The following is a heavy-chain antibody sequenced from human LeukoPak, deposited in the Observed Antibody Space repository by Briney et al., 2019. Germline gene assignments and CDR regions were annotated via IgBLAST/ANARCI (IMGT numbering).Heavy chain of an antibody. D-gene: IGHD2/OR15-2a*01. CDR3: AKAIDTSYYYYGMDV. V-gene: IGHV3-23*01. Sequence: GGSLRLSCAASGFTFSSYAMSWVRQAPGKGLEWVSTISGGGGSTYYADSVKGRFTISRDNSKNTLYLQMNSLRAEDTAVYYCAKAIDTSYYYYGMDVWGQGTTVTVSS. CDR1: GFTFSSYA. CDR2: ISGGGGST. J-gene: IGHJ6*02.